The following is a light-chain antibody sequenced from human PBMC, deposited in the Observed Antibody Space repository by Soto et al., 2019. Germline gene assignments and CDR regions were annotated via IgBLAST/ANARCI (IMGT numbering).Light chain of an antibody. CDR2: DVS. J-gene: IGLJ1*01. Sequence: SVLTPPASVSGSTGQSITISCTGTSSDIGNYNYVSWYQQDPGKAPKLMIYDVSNRPSGVSNRFSGSKSGITASLTISGLQAEDEADYYCSSYTSSSTYVFGTGTKVTVL. V-gene: IGLV2-14*01. CDR3: SSYTSSSTYV. CDR1: SSDIGNYNY.